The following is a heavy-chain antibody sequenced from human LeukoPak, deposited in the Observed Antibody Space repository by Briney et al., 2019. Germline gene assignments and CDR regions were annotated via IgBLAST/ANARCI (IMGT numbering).Heavy chain of an antibody. D-gene: IGHD6-13*01. CDR1: GFTFSSYG. Sequence: GGSLRLSCAASGFTFSSYGMHWVRQAPGKGLEWVAFIRYDGSNKYYADSVKGRFTISRDNSKNTPYLQMNSLRSEDTAVYYCARGEGSSSTLGTDYYYYGMDVWGQGTTVTVSS. J-gene: IGHJ6*02. CDR2: IRYDGSNK. V-gene: IGHV3-30*02. CDR3: ARGEGSSSTLGTDYYYYGMDV.